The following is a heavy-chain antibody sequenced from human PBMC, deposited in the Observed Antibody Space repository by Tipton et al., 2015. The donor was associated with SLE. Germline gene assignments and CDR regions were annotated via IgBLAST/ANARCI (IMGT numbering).Heavy chain of an antibody. CDR3: AREPKGFDS. J-gene: IGHJ4*02. Sequence: GLVKPSETLSLTCTVSGGSISSYYWSWIRQPPGKGLEWIGYLHYSGSTNYNPSLKSRVSISVDTSKNQFSLKMSSVTVADTAVYYCAREPKGFDSWGQGTLVTVSS. CDR2: LHYSGST. CDR1: GGSISSYY. V-gene: IGHV4-59*01.